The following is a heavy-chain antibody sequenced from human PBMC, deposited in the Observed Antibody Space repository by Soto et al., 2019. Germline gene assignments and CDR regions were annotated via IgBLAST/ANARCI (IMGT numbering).Heavy chain of an antibody. J-gene: IGHJ6*02. V-gene: IGHV4-38-2*02. CDR2: IYHSGST. Sequence: LSLTCAVSGYSISSGYYWGWIRQPPGKGLEWIGSIYHSGSTYYNPSLKSRVTISVDTSKNQFSLKLSSVTAADTAVYYCARESGSGSYRILDYYYYYGMDVWGQGTTVTVSS. CDR3: ARESGSGSYRILDYYYYYGMDV. D-gene: IGHD3-10*01. CDR1: GYSISSGYY.